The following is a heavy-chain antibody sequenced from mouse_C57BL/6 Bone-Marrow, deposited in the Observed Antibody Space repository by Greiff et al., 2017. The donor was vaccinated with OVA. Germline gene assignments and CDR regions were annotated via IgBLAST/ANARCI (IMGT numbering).Heavy chain of an antibody. D-gene: IGHD1-1*01. Sequence: EVKLVESGGGLVKPGGSLKLSCAASGFTFSDYGMHWVRQAPEKGLEWVAYISSGSSTIYYADTVKGRFTISRDNAKNTLFLQMTSLRSEDTAMYYCARRDYGSSSYFDYWGQGTTLTVSS. CDR1: GFTFSDYG. J-gene: IGHJ2*01. CDR3: ARRDYGSSSYFDY. CDR2: ISSGSSTI. V-gene: IGHV5-17*01.